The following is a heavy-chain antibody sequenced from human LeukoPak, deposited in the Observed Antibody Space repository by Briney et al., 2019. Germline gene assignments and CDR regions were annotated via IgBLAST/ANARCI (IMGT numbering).Heavy chain of an antibody. V-gene: IGHV3-30*02. CDR1: GFTFSSYG. J-gene: IGHJ3*02. D-gene: IGHD2-2*01. CDR3: AKDIRYQLLSHPGNTFDI. Sequence: PGGALRLSCVVSGFTFSSYGMHGVRQAPGKGLEWVAFIWYDGTNKYYADSVKGRLTISRDNSKNTLYLHMNSLRAEDTAVYYCAKDIRYQLLSHPGNTFDIWGQGTVVTVS. CDR2: IWYDGTNK.